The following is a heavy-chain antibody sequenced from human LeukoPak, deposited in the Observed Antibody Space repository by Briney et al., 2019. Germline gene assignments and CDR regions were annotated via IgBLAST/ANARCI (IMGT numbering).Heavy chain of an antibody. CDR1: GGSFSSSPYY. Sequence: SETLSLTCTVSGGSFSSSPYYWGWIRQPPGKGLEWIGSVYDSGSTFYNPPLKSRVTISIDTFKNQFSLMLTSVTAADTAVYYCAKTGSSIAARPPDYWGQGTLVIVSS. D-gene: IGHD6-6*01. CDR2: VYDSGST. V-gene: IGHV4-39*07. J-gene: IGHJ4*02. CDR3: AKTGSSIAARPPDY.